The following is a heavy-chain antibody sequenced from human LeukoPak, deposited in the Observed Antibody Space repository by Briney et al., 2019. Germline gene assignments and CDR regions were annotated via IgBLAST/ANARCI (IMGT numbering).Heavy chain of an antibody. Sequence: ASVKVSCKASGGTFSSYAISWVRQAPGQGLEWMGGIIPIFGTANYAQKFQGRVTITTDESTSTAYMELSSLRSEDTAVYYCARGTALGFFPRFDYWGQGTLVTVSS. CDR2: IIPIFGTA. J-gene: IGHJ4*02. V-gene: IGHV1-69*05. CDR1: GGTFSSYA. CDR3: ARGTALGFFPRFDY. D-gene: IGHD3-16*01.